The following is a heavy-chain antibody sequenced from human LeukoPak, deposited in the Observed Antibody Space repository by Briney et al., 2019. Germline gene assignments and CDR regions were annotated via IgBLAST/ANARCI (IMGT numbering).Heavy chain of an antibody. Sequence: ASVKVSCKASGGTFSSYAISWVRQAPGQGLEWMGGIIPIFGTANYAQKFQGRVTITADESTSTAYMELSSLRSEDTAVYYCAREYSSSLTDAFDIWGQGTMVTVSS. CDR2: IIPIFGTA. J-gene: IGHJ3*02. D-gene: IGHD6-13*01. CDR3: AREYSSSLTDAFDI. CDR1: GGTFSSYA. V-gene: IGHV1-69*13.